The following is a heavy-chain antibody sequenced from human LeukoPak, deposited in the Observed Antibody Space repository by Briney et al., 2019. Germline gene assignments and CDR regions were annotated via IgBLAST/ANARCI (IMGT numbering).Heavy chain of an antibody. D-gene: IGHD2-2*01. V-gene: IGHV3-43*01. CDR3: AKDDQTYCSTTSCYGGALDS. CDR2: ISWNGGSI. Sequence: GSLRLSCAASGFTFDDFTMHWVRQVPGKGLEWVALISWNGGSIFYADSVKGRFRISRDNSKNSLHLQMNNLTTADTALYYCAKDDQTYCSTTSCYGGALDSWGQGTLVSVSS. CDR1: GFTFDDFT. J-gene: IGHJ4*02.